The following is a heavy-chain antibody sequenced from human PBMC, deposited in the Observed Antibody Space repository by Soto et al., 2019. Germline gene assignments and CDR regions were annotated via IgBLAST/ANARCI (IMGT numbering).Heavy chain of an antibody. J-gene: IGHJ3*02. Sequence: VASVKVSCKASGYTFTGYYMHWVRQAPGQGLEWMGWINPNSGGTNYAQKFQGWVTMTRDTSISTAYMELSRLRSDDTAVYYCARGGAPANIAAAADAAFDIWGQGTMVTVSS. V-gene: IGHV1-2*04. CDR1: GYTFTGYY. D-gene: IGHD6-13*01. CDR3: ARGGAPANIAAAADAAFDI. CDR2: INPNSGGT.